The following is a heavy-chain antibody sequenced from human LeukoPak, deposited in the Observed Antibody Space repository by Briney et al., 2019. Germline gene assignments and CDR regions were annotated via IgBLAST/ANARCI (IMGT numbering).Heavy chain of an antibody. D-gene: IGHD3-22*01. V-gene: IGHV3-30*02. CDR2: IRYDATKK. CDR3: AREFDDVNGDYYYIPDF. CDR1: GFKLSRNG. J-gene: IGHJ4*02. Sequence: GGSLRLSCAASGFKLSRNGMHWVRQAPGKGLEWVAFIRYDATKKFYGDSVRSRFTISRDDSKNTLYLQMNNLRHEDTAVYFCAREFDDVNGDYYYIPDFWGQGVLVTVSS.